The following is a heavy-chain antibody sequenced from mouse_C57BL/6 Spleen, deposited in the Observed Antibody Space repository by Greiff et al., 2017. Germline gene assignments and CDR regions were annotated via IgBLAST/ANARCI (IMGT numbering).Heavy chain of an antibody. V-gene: IGHV8-12*01. CDR1: GFSLSTSGMG. J-gene: IGHJ4*01. D-gene: IGHD4-1*01. CDR3: ARSLGRGYYAMDY. Sequence: QVTLKVSGPGILQSSQTLSLTCSFSGFSLSTSGMGVSWIRQPSGKGLEWLAHIYWDDDKRYNPSLKRRLTISKDTSRNQVFLKITSVDTADTATYYCARSLGRGYYAMDYWGQGTSVTVSS. CDR2: IYWDDDK.